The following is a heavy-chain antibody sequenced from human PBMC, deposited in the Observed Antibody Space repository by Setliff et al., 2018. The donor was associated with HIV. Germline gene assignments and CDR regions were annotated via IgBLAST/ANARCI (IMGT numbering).Heavy chain of an antibody. V-gene: IGHV1-2*06. CDR1: GYTFTGYY. CDR2: INPNSGGT. CDR3: ARPGNWGDRSMNY. D-gene: IGHD3-10*01. J-gene: IGHJ4*02. Sequence: GASVKVSCKASGYTFTGYYMHWVRRAPGQGLEWMGRINPNSGGTNYAQKFQGRVTMTRNTSISTAYMELSSLRSEDTAVYYCARPGNWGDRSMNYWGQGTLVTVLL.